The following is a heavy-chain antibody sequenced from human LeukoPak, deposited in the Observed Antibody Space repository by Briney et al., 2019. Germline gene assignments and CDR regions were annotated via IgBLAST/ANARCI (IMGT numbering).Heavy chain of an antibody. D-gene: IGHD5-12*01. CDR2: IYYSGST. J-gene: IGHJ3*02. CDR1: GGSISSYY. Sequence: SETLSLTCTVSGGSISSYYWSWLRQPPGKGLEWIGYIYYSGSTNYNPSLKSRVTISVDTSKNQFSLKLSSVTAADTAVYYCARWRGGDAFDIWGQGTMVTVSS. V-gene: IGHV4-59*01. CDR3: ARWRGGDAFDI.